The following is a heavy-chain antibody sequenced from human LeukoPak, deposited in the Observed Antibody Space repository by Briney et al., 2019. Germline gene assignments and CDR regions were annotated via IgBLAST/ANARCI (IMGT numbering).Heavy chain of an antibody. CDR3: ARDKLGASDYGFYFDY. Sequence: ASVKVSCKASGYTFASYYMHWVRQAPGQGLEWMGIINPSGGSTSYAQKFQGRVTMTRDMSTSTVYMELSSLRSEDTAVYYCARDKLGASDYGFYFDYWGQGTLVTVSS. V-gene: IGHV1-46*01. J-gene: IGHJ4*02. CDR2: INPSGGST. D-gene: IGHD4-17*01. CDR1: GYTFASYY.